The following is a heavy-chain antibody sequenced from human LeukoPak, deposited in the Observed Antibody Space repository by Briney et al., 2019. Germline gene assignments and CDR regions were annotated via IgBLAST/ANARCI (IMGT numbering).Heavy chain of an antibody. Sequence: GGSLGLSCAASGFPFSSYAMTWVRQAPGKGLEWVSASGSGSSTYYADSVKGRFTVSRDNSKNTLSLQMDSLRVEDTALYYCAKDWTTVVTPKGYYFDSWGQGTLVTVSS. CDR2: SGSGSST. CDR1: GFPFSSYA. J-gene: IGHJ4*02. D-gene: IGHD4-23*01. CDR3: AKDWTTVVTPKGYYFDS. V-gene: IGHV3-23*01.